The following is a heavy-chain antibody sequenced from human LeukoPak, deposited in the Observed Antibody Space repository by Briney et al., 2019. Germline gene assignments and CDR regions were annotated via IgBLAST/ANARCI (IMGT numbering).Heavy chain of an antibody. CDR3: AKRIYDFWSGYYRRAENHFDY. CDR2: ISGSGGST. J-gene: IGHJ4*02. CDR1: GFTFSSYA. V-gene: IGHV3-23*01. Sequence: GSLRLSCAGSGFTFSSYAMSWVRQAPGKGLEWVSAISGSGGSTYYADSVKGRFTISRDNSKNTLYLQMNSLRAEDTAVYYCAKRIYDFWSGYYRRAENHFDYWGQGTLVTVSS. D-gene: IGHD3-3*01.